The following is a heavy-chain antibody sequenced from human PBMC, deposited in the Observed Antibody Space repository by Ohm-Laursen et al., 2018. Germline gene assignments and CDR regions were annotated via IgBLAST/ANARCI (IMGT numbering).Heavy chain of an antibody. CDR3: ARSPRLYYFDY. J-gene: IGHJ4*02. V-gene: IGHV4-59*01. CDR1: GGSISSYY. Sequence: SRTLSLTCTVSGGSISSYYWSWIRQPPGKGLEWIGYIYYSGSTNYNPSLKSRVTISVDTSKNQFSLKLSSVTAADTAVYYCARSPRLYYFDYWGQGTLVTVSS. CDR2: IYYSGST. D-gene: IGHD2-2*01.